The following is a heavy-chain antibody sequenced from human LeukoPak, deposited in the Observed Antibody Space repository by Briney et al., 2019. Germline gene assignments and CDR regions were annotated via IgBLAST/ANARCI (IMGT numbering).Heavy chain of an antibody. J-gene: IGHJ3*01. D-gene: IGHD3-3*01. Sequence: QSGGSLRLSCAASGFTFSNFAMNWVRQTPGKGLEWVSGISGSGEDSNHADSVTGRFIISRENSKNTLHLQMNSLRADDTAVYYCATNYDDSREAFDVWGQGTVVTVSS. CDR1: GFTFSNFA. V-gene: IGHV3-23*01. CDR3: ATNYDDSREAFDV. CDR2: ISGSGEDS.